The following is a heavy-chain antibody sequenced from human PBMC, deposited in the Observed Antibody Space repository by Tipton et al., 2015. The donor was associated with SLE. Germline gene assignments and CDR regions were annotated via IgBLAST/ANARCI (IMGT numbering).Heavy chain of an antibody. CDR3: ARDGYDTSGLKAFNI. V-gene: IGHV4-31*03. Sequence: TLSLTCTVSGGSISSHYWSWIRQDPGKGLEWIGYIYYSGTTHYNPSLKSRVIISLDTSKNQFSLRLSPVTAADTAVYYCARDGYDTSGLKAFNIWGQGTMVTVSS. CDR2: IYYSGTT. CDR1: GGSISSHY. D-gene: IGHD3-22*01. J-gene: IGHJ3*02.